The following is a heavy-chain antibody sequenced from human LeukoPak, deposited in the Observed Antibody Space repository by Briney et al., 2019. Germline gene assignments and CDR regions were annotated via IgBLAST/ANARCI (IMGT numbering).Heavy chain of an antibody. J-gene: IGHJ4*02. Sequence: SETLSLTCTVSGGSISSYYWSWIRQPPGKGLEWIGYIYYSGSTNYNPSLKSRVTISVDTSKNQFSLKLSSVTAADTAVYYCARERLGGGTDGFDYWGQGTLVTVPS. CDR1: GGSISSYY. CDR3: ARERLGGGTDGFDY. D-gene: IGHD3-16*01. CDR2: IYYSGST. V-gene: IGHV4-59*01.